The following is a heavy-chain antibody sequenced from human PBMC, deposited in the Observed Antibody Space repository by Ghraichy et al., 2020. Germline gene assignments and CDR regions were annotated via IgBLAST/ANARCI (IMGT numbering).Heavy chain of an antibody. CDR1: GFTFSSYT. D-gene: IGHD3-10*01. CDR2: ISSSGTYV. Sequence: GGSLRLSCAASGFTFSSYTMTLARQAPGKGLEWVSSISSSGTYVYYGDSVKGRFTISRDNAKQSLFLQMNTLRAEDTAVYYCARGGSGSYPRDDAFDNWGQVTMITVSS. CDR3: ARGGSGSYPRDDAFDN. J-gene: IGHJ3*02. V-gene: IGHV3-21*01.